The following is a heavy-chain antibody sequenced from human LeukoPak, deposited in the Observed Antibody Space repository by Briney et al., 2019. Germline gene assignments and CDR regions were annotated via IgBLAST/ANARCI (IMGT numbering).Heavy chain of an antibody. CDR1: GGSISGYY. J-gene: IGHJ4*02. V-gene: IGHV4-59*08. D-gene: IGHD5-12*01. CDR3: VRGYSGYPYYLDY. CDR2: ISYSGST. Sequence: PSETLSLTCTVSGGSISGYYWTWIRQPPGKGLEWIGYISYSGSTSSHPSLKSRVTISLDTSKNQFSLKLTSVTAAGTAVYYCVRGYSGYPYYLDYWGQGTLVTVSS.